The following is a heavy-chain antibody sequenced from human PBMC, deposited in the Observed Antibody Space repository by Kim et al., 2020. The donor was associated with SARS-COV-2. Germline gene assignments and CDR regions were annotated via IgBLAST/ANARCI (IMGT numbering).Heavy chain of an antibody. D-gene: IGHD5-12*01. CDR2: IYYSGST. CDR3: ARGVEMATIDYFDY. J-gene: IGHJ4*02. V-gene: IGHV4-59*01. Sequence: SETLSLTCTVSGGSISSYYWSWIRQPPGKGLEWIGYIYYSGSTNYNPSLKSRVTISVDTSKNQFSLKLSSVTAADTAVYYCARGVEMATIDYFDYWGQGTLVTVSS. CDR1: GGSISSYY.